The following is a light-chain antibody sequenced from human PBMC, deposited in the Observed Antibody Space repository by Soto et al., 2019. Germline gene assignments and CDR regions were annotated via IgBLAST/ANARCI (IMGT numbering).Light chain of an antibody. CDR2: DVT. J-gene: IGLJ2*01. V-gene: IGLV2-8*01. CDR3: ASYGGYYVV. CDR1: SSDVGGYDY. Sequence: QYALTQPPSASGSPGQSVAISCTGTSSDVGGYDYVSWFQQNPGKAPKLMIYDVTKRPSGVPDRFSGPKSGNTASLTVSGLQAEDEAYYYCASYGGYYVVFGGGTKLTVL.